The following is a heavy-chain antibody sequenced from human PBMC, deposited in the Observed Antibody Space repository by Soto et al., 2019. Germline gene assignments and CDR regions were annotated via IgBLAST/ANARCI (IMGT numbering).Heavy chain of an antibody. Sequence: ESLKISCKGSGYSFTRYWIDWVREMPGKGLEWMGIIYPGDSDTRYSPSFQGQGTITAYKSISTAHLQWSSLKASDTAMYYCARIGYCSGGSCPSGSYYFGCWGQGPLVTVSS. J-gene: IGHJ4*02. D-gene: IGHD2-15*01. CDR3: ARIGYCSGGSCPSGSYYFGC. CDR1: GYSFTRYW. CDR2: IYPGDSDT. V-gene: IGHV5-51*01.